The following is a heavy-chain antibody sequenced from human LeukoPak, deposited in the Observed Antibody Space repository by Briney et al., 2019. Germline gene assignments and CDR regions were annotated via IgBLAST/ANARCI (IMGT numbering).Heavy chain of an antibody. CDR1: GFTFSSYA. J-gene: IGHJ4*02. V-gene: IGHV3-23*01. Sequence: GGPLRLSCAASGFTFSSYAMSWVRQAPGTGLEWVSIIGGSGSSTNYADSVKGRFTISRDNSKNTLYLEMNSLRAEDTAVYYCAKSGQYCSGASCYFSFDYWGQGTLVTVSS. CDR2: IGGSGSST. CDR3: AKSGQYCSGASCYFSFDY. D-gene: IGHD2-2*01.